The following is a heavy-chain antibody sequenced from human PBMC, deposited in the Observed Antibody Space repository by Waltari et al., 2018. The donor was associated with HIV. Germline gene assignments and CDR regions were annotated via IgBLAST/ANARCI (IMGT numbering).Heavy chain of an antibody. Sequence: QVVLVESGPGPIKTSETLSLTCAVSGGSITTYNWWSWVRQSPGKGLEWIGETYHSGSTNYNPSLRSRVTIAIDKSKIQFSLRLPAVTAADTAIYYCARAVSGAYRTSWFDPWGQGTLVTVSS. J-gene: IGHJ5*02. CDR1: GGSITTYNW. CDR2: TYHSGST. D-gene: IGHD2-15*01. CDR3: ARAVSGAYRTSWFDP. V-gene: IGHV4-4*02.